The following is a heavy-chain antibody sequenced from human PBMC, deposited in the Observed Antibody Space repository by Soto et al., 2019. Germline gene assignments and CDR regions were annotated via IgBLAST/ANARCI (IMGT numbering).Heavy chain of an antibody. J-gene: IGHJ3*02. Sequence: QVQLVESGGGVVQPGRSLRLSCAAFGFTFSSYGMHWVRQAPGKGLEWVAVIWYDGSNKYYADSVKGRFTISRDNSKNTVYLQMNSLRAEDTAVYYCARGADDYGDAFDIWGQGTMVTVSS. CDR3: ARGADDYGDAFDI. CDR2: IWYDGSNK. D-gene: IGHD4-17*01. CDR1: GFTFSSYG. V-gene: IGHV3-33*01.